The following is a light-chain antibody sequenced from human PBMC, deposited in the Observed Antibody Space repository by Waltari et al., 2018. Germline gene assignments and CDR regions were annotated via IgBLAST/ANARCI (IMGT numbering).Light chain of an antibody. CDR1: QRVSRF. V-gene: IGKV3-20*01. CDR3: QKYDRLPAT. Sequence: DIVLTQSPGTLSLSPGERGTLSCRASQRVSRFLAWYQQKPGQAPRLLIYGASTRATGIPDRFSGSGSGTDFSLTISRLEPEDFAVYYCQKYDRLPATFGQGTKVEIK. CDR2: GAS. J-gene: IGKJ1*01.